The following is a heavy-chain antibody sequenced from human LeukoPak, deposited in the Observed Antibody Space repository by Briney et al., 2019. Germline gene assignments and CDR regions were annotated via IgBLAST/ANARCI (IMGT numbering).Heavy chain of an antibody. J-gene: IGHJ4*02. Sequence: GGSLRLSCADSQFTVSSNYMSWVRQAPGKGLEWVSIIYSGDTTYYTDFVKGRFTISRDNSKNTLYLQMNSLRAEDTAVYYCARVGTTSAAIVFDTWGQGTLVTVSS. CDR2: IYSGDTT. V-gene: IGHV3-66*02. CDR1: QFTVSSNY. CDR3: ARVGTTSAAIVFDT. D-gene: IGHD6-25*01.